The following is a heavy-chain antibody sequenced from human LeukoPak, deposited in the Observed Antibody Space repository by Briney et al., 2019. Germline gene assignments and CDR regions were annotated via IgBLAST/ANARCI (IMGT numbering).Heavy chain of an antibody. CDR3: SRTRISGIDGFDL. CDR2: IRIKANNYAT. V-gene: IGHV3-73*01. D-gene: IGHD2-15*01. J-gene: IGHJ3*01. CDR1: GFTFSGSS. Sequence: SGGSLKLSCAASGFTFSGSSMHWVRQASGKGLEWVGRIRIKANNYATAYAASVKGRFTISRDDSKNTAYLQMNSLKTEDTALYYCSRTRISGIDGFDLWGQGTMVTVSS.